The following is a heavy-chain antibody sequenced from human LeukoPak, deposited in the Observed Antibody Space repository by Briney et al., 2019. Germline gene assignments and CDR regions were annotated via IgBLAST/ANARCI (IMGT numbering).Heavy chain of an antibody. CDR3: ARDTVVVTAITYDAFDI. CDR1: GGSISSGGYY. D-gene: IGHD2-21*02. V-gene: IGHV4-31*03. Sequence: SETLSLTCTVSGGSISSGGYYWSWIRQHPGKGLEWIGYIYYSGSTYYNPSLKSRVTISVDTSKNQFPLKLSSVTAADTAVYYCARDTVVVTAITYDAFDIWGQGTMVTVSS. J-gene: IGHJ3*02. CDR2: IYYSGST.